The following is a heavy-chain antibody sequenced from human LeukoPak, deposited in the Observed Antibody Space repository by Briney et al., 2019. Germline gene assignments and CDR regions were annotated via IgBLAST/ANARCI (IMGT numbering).Heavy chain of an antibody. CDR3: ARDWSTIFALDY. Sequence: GGSLRLSCAASGFTFSSYAMHWVRQAPGKGLEWVAVTSYDGSNKYYADSVKGRFTISRDNSKNTLYLQMNSLRAEDTAVYYCARDWSTIFALDYWGQGTLVTVSS. J-gene: IGHJ4*02. CDR1: GFTFSSYA. CDR2: TSYDGSNK. D-gene: IGHD3-9*01. V-gene: IGHV3-30-3*01.